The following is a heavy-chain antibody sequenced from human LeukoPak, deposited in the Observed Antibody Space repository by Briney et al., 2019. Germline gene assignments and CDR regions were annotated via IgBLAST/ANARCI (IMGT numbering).Heavy chain of an antibody. D-gene: IGHD1-26*01. CDR3: ARGGVGATTYVWFDP. CDR1: GYTFTNYY. J-gene: IGHJ5*02. CDR2: INPSGGST. V-gene: IGHV1-46*01. Sequence: ASVKVSCKASGYTFTNYYIHWVRQAPGQGLECMGIINPSGGSTNNAQKFPGRVTMTRDMSTSTVYMELSSLRSEDTAVYYCARGGVGATTYVWFDPWGQGTLVTVSS.